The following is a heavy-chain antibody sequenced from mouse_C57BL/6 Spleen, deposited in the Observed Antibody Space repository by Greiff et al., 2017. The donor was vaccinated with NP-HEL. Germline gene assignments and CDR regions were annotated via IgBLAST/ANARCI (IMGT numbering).Heavy chain of an antibody. V-gene: IGHV1-59*01. CDR3: ARGYYGSSPQFAY. CDR2: IDPSDSYT. Sequence: QVQLQQPGAELVRPGTSVKLSCKASGYTFTSYWMHWVKQRPGQGLEWIGAIDPSDSYTNYNQKFKGKATLTVDTSSSTAYMQLSSLTSEDSAVYYCARGYYGSSPQFAYWGQGTLVTVSA. J-gene: IGHJ3*01. D-gene: IGHD1-1*01. CDR1: GYTFTSYW.